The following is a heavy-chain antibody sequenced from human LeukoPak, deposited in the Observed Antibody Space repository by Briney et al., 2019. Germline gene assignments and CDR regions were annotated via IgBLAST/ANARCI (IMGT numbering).Heavy chain of an antibody. Sequence: GGSLRLSCAASGFTFSSYEMNWVRQAPGKGLEWVSYISSSGSTIYYADSVKGRFTISRDNAKNSLYLQMNSLRAEDTAVYYCARQGRDDASDIWGQGTMVTISS. J-gene: IGHJ3*02. CDR3: ARQGRDDASDI. CDR2: ISSSGSTI. CDR1: GFTFSSYE. D-gene: IGHD2-15*01. V-gene: IGHV3-48*03.